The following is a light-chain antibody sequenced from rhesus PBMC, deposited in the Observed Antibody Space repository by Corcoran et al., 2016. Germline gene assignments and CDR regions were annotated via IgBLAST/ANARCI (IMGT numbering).Light chain of an antibody. V-gene: IGKV1-69*01. CDR3: QQHDNSPYS. Sequence: DIQMTQSPSSLSASVGDRVTITCRASQGLSNWLAWYQQKPGKSPKLLIYRASNLETGVPLRFSGSGSGTYFTLTISSLQPEDIATYYCQQHDNSPYSFGQGTKVEIK. CDR1: QGLSNW. J-gene: IGKJ2*01. CDR2: RAS.